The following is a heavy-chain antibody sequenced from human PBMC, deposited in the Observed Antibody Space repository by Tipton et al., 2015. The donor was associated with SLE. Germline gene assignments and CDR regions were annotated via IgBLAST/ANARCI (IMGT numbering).Heavy chain of an antibody. CDR2: ISPSSGDT. J-gene: IGHJ5*02. CDR1: HYTFNNFG. V-gene: IGHV1-18*01. CDR3: ARVFSVTRTYWFYP. D-gene: IGHD4-17*01. Sequence: QVQLVQSGAEAKKPGASVKVSCKTSHYTFNNFGIYWVRQAPGQGLQWVGWISPSSGDTKYAQTLQDRVTLTTDTSTSTAYMELKSLKSDDSAIYYCARVFSVTRTYWFYPWGQGTPVTVSS.